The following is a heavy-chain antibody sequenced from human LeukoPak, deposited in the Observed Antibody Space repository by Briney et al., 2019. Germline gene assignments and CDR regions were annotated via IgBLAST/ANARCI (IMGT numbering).Heavy chain of an antibody. D-gene: IGHD3-16*02. CDR2: MNPNSGNT. CDR1: GYTFTSYD. CDR3: ARGFDYDYVWGSYRYVRDY. Sequence: ASVKVSCKASGYTFTSYDINWVRQATGQGLEWMGWMNPNSGNTGYAQKFQGRVTMTRNTSISTAYMELSSLRSEDTAVYYCARGFDYDYVWGSYRYVRDYWGQGTLVTVSS. V-gene: IGHV1-8*01. J-gene: IGHJ4*02.